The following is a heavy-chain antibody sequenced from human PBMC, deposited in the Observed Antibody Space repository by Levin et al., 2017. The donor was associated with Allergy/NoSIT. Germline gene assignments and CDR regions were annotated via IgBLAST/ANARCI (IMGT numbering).Heavy chain of an antibody. J-gene: IGHJ2*01. V-gene: IGHV1-2*02. Sequence: SFPSSGYIFTGYFVHWVRQAPGPFLSFLFFLPPPLFSPSSSPKFQGRITMTRDTSINTAYLDLSRLRSDDTALYYCASSIVNTSVINTWYFDLWGRGTLVTVSS. D-gene: IGHD3-22*01. CDR3: ASSIVNTSVINTWYFDL. CDR2: LPPPLFSP. CDR1: GYIFTGYF.